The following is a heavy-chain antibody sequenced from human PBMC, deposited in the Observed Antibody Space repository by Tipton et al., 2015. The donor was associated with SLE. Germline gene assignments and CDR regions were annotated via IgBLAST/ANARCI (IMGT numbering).Heavy chain of an antibody. CDR2: IYYSGST. V-gene: IGHV4-59*01. CDR1: GGSISSYY. Sequence: LRLSCTVSGGSISSYYWSWIRQPPGKGLEWIGYIYYSGSTKYNPSLKNRVTISVDTSKNQLSLKLSSVTAADTAVYYCARGKSTFNWFDPWGQGTLVTVSS. J-gene: IGHJ5*02. CDR3: ARGKSTFNWFDP.